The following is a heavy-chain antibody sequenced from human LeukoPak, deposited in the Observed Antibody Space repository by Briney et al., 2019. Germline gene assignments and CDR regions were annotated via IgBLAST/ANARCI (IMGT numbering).Heavy chain of an antibody. CDR2: ISGSGGST. CDR3: AKMTVAGTFFDY. Sequence: GGSLRLSCAASGFTFSRYWMSWVRQAPGKGLEWVSAISGSGGSTYYADSVKGRFTISRDNSKNTLYLQMNSLRAEDTAVYYCAKMTVAGTFFDYWGQGTLVIVSS. CDR1: GFTFSRYW. D-gene: IGHD6-19*01. V-gene: IGHV3-23*01. J-gene: IGHJ4*02.